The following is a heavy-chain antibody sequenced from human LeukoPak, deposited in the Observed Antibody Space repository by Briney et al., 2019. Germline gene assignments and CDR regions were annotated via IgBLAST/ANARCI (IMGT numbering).Heavy chain of an antibody. V-gene: IGHV4-34*01. Sequence: IPSETLSLTCAVYGGSFSGYYWSWIRQPPGKGLEWIGEINHSGSTNYNPSLKSRVTISVDTSKNQFSLKLSSVTAADTAVYYCARTTGQLWKRGFDYWGQGTLVTVSS. D-gene: IGHD5-18*01. CDR3: ARTTGQLWKRGFDY. J-gene: IGHJ4*02. CDR2: INHSGST. CDR1: GGSFSGYY.